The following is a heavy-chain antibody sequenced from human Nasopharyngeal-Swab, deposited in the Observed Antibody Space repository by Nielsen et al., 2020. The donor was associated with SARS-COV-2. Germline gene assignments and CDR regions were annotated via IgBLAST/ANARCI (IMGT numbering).Heavy chain of an antibody. J-gene: IGHJ4*02. Sequence: SETLSHTCAVYGGSFSGYYWSWIRQPPGKGLEWIGEINHSGSTNYNPSLKSRVTISVDTSKNQFSLKLSSVTAADTAVYYCARVATVVGNDYWGQGTLVTVSS. V-gene: IGHV4-34*01. CDR1: GGSFSGYY. CDR3: ARVATVVGNDY. D-gene: IGHD4-23*01. CDR2: INHSGST.